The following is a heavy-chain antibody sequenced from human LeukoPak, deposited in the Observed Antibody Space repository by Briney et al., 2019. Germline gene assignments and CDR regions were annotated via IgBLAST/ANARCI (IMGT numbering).Heavy chain of an antibody. J-gene: IGHJ6*03. CDR2: ISSGGGTII. Sequence: GGSLRLSCAAPGFSFNDYYMTWMRQAPGKGLEWVSYISSGGGTIIYYADSVKGRFTISKDNAKNSLYLQMNSLRAVDTAVYYCARVRKDYYYYYMDVWGKGTTVTVSS. CDR3: ARVRKDYYYYYMDV. V-gene: IGHV3-11*04. CDR1: GFSFNDYY.